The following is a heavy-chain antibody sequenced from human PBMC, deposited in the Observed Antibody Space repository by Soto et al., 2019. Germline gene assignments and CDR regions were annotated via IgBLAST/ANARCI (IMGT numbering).Heavy chain of an antibody. CDR1: GYTFTSYG. J-gene: IGHJ4*02. V-gene: IGHV1-18*01. D-gene: IGHD3-22*01. CDR3: ARYPDRSGYYPRFPPDY. Sequence: ASVKVSCKASGYTFTSYGISWVRQAPGQGLEWMGWISAYNGNTNYAQKLQGRVTMTTDTSTSTAYMELRSLRSDDTAVYYCARYPDRSGYYPRFPPDYWGQGSLVIVSS. CDR2: ISAYNGNT.